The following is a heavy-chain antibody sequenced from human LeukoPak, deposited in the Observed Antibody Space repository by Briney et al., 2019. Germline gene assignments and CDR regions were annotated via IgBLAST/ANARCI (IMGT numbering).Heavy chain of an antibody. Sequence: GGSLRLSCAASGFTFSSFGMSWVRQAPGKGLEWVSRITASGGGTYSADSVKGRFTISRDNSKNMLYLQMNILRAEDTAIYYCAKLSPAAGVDYWGQGTLVTVSS. J-gene: IGHJ4*02. V-gene: IGHV3-23*01. CDR2: ITASGGGT. CDR3: AKLSPAAGVDY. CDR1: GFTFSSFG. D-gene: IGHD6-13*01.